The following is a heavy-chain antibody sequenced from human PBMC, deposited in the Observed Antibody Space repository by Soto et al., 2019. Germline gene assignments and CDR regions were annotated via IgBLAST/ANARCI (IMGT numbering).Heavy chain of an antibody. CDR2: TKRETDGGPE. D-gene: IGHD5-18*01. V-gene: IGHV3-15*07. CDR1: GFSFSNAW. Sequence: EVQLVESGGGLVKPGGSLRLSCAASGFSFSNAWMNWVRQAPGKGLEWVGRTKRETDGGPEEYAPPVEGRFSISRDDSKSTLYLQMNSLKIEDTAVYYCMDTHMAATWDYWGQGALVTVSS. J-gene: IGHJ4*02. CDR3: MDTHMAATWDY.